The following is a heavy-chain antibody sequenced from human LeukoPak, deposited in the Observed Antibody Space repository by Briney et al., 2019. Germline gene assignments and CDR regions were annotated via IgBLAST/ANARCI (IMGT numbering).Heavy chain of an antibody. V-gene: IGHV1-18*04. CDR3: ARGYYYGSGSYHQCDY. J-gene: IGHJ4*02. D-gene: IGHD3-10*01. CDR2: ISAYNGNT. Sequence: ASVKVSCKASGYTFTSYYMHWVRQAPGQGLEWMGWISAYNGNTNYAQKLQGRVTMTTDTSTSTAYMELRSLRSDDTAVYYCARGYYYGSGSYHQCDYWGQGTLVTVSS. CDR1: GYTFTSYY.